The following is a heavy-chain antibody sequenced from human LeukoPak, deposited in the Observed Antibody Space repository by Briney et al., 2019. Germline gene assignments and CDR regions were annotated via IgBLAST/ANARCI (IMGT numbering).Heavy chain of an antibody. V-gene: IGHV3-30*04. CDR1: GFTFSRYG. CDR2: ISYDGSNK. CDR3: ARGVRGYSYGYFDY. J-gene: IGHJ4*02. Sequence: GRSLRLSCAASGFTFSRYGMHWVRQAPGKGLEWVTAISYDGSNKYYADSVKGRFTISRDNSKNTLYLQMNSLRAEDTAVYYCARGVRGYSYGYFDYWGQGTLVTVSS. D-gene: IGHD5-18*01.